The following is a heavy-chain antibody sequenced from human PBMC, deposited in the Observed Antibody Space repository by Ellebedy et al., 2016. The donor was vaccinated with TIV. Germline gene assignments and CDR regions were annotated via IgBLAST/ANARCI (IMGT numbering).Heavy chain of an antibody. D-gene: IGHD6-13*01. Sequence: GESLKISCAASGFTFSSYTINWVRQAPGKGPERVSCISSNSDFVYYADSVKGRFTITRDNAKKTLYLQMNSLRPEDTAVYFCARERLSLEAAFDYWGQGTPVTVSS. CDR1: GFTFSSYT. CDR2: ISSNSDFV. CDR3: ARERLSLEAAFDY. J-gene: IGHJ4*02. V-gene: IGHV3-21*01.